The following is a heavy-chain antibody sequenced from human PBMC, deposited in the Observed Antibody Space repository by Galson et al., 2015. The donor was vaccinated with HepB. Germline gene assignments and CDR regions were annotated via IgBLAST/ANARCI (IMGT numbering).Heavy chain of an antibody. V-gene: IGHV3-33*08. D-gene: IGHD3-10*01. Sequence: SLRLSCAASGFTFSSYGMHWVRQAPGKGLEWVAVIWYDGSNKYYADSVKGRFTISRDNSKNTLYLQMNSLRAEDTAVYYCARDADTLMVRGVIEDYWGQGTLVTVSS. CDR1: GFTFSSYG. CDR2: IWYDGSNK. J-gene: IGHJ4*02. CDR3: ARDADTLMVRGVIEDY.